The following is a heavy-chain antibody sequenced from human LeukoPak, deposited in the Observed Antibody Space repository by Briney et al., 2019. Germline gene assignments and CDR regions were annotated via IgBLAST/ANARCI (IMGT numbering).Heavy chain of an antibody. CDR1: GNTLTTYY. CDR3: SRSVVVTGSDYGMDV. Sequence: ASVKVSCKASGNTLTTYYIHWVRQAPGQGLEWMGIIHPSAGTTSYEQKFQGRVTMTRDPSTNTFYVQLSSLRSDDTAVYYCSRSVVVTGSDYGMDVWGQGTTVTVSS. D-gene: IGHD2-21*01. V-gene: IGHV1-46*01. J-gene: IGHJ6*02. CDR2: IHPSAGTT.